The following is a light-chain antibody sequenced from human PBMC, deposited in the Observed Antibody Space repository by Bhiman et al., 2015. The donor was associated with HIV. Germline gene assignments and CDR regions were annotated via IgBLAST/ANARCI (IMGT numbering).Light chain of an antibody. V-gene: IGLV3-1*01. J-gene: IGLJ1*01. CDR3: CSYAGSYSYV. Sequence: YELTQPPSVSVYPGQTASITCSGDKLGEQYVCWYQQKPRPVPCVGHERPSGVPDRFSGSKSGNTASLTISGLQAEDETDYYCCSYAGSYSYVFGTGTTVTVL. CDR1: KLGEQY.